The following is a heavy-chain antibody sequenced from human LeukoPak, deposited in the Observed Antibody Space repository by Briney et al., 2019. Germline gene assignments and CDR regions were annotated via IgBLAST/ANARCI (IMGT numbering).Heavy chain of an antibody. V-gene: IGHV3-23*01. CDR1: GFTFSSYA. J-gene: IGHJ4*02. CDR2: ISGSGGST. D-gene: IGHD4-17*01. Sequence: GGSLRLSCAASGFTFSSYAMSWVRQAPGKGLEWVSAISGSGGSTYYADSVKGRFTISRDNAKNSLYLQMNSLRAEDTAVYYCARGADYGDYYEVFDYWGQGTLVTVSS. CDR3: ARGADYGDYYEVFDY.